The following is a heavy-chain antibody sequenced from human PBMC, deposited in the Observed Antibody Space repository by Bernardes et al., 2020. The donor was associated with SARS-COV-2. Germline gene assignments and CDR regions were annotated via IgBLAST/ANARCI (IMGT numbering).Heavy chain of an antibody. V-gene: IGHV3-30*03. D-gene: IGHD5-12*01. CDR3: AREGGYNTLYYFDY. Sequence: GGSLRLSCAASGFTFSRHGMHWVRQAPGKGLEWVAFMSYDGNNKFYADSVKGRFTISRDNSKNTLYLQMNSLTAEDTAVYYCAREGGYNTLYYFDYWGQGTLATVSS. J-gene: IGHJ4*02. CDR2: MSYDGNNK. CDR1: GFTFSRHG.